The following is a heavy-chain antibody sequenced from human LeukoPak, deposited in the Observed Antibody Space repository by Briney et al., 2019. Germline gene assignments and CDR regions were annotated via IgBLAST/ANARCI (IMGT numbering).Heavy chain of an antibody. V-gene: IGHV4-39*01. J-gene: IGHJ4*02. CDR2: TCSGGNS. CDR1: GGSISISPYC. Sequence: SETLSLSCTVSGGSISISPYCCDWIRQPPGKGLEWIGTTCSGGNSYYNLSLKSRVTISVDTSENQCSLNLRSVTAADTAVYFCARRKAYSGFFDFWGQGTLGTVSS. CDR3: ARRKAYSGFFDF. D-gene: IGHD6-19*01.